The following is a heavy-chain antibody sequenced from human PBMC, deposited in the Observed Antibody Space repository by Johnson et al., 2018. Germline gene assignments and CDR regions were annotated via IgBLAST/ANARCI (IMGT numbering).Heavy chain of an antibody. V-gene: IGHV3-11*04. CDR1: GFNFNNYY. CDR3: ARGRGQWLAFDY. CDR2: ISLTGTTI. J-gene: IGHJ4*02. D-gene: IGHD6-19*01. Sequence: QVQLVQSGGVLVKPGGSXRLSCAASGFNFNNYYMAWIRQAPGKGLEWLSYISLTGTTIYYAASVRGRFTISRDNAKNSLDLQMNSLRAEDTAVYYCARGRGQWLAFDYWGQGSPVTVSS.